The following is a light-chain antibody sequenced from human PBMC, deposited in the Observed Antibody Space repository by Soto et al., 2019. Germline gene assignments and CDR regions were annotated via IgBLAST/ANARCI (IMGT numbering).Light chain of an antibody. CDR2: DAS. Sequence: DIQITQYPSTLSPSVGDRVTITCRASRSISDWLAWYQQKPGKAPELLIFDASSLKSGVPSRFSGSGSGTEFTLTICRLQPDDVATYYCLQYNSYSTFGQGSKVDI. CDR3: LQYNSYST. J-gene: IGKJ1*01. CDR1: RSISDW. V-gene: IGKV1-5*01.